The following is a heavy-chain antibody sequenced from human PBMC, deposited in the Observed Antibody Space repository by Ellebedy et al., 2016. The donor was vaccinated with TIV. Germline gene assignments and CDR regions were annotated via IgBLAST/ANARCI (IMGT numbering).Heavy chain of an antibody. Sequence: PGGSLRLSCAASGFPFSNFPMPWVRQAPGKGLEWVAVISADGNTQFHADSVKGRLTISRDNSRDTLFLQMNSLTVEDTAINYCARSNPLSPPNSWGQGTLVTVSS. D-gene: IGHD2/OR15-2a*01. CDR3: ARSNPLSPPNS. V-gene: IGHV3-30-3*01. J-gene: IGHJ4*02. CDR2: ISADGNTQ. CDR1: GFPFSNFP.